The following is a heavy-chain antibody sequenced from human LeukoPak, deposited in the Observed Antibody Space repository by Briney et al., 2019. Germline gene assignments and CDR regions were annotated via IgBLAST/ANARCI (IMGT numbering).Heavy chain of an antibody. CDR1: GFTLNTYA. V-gene: IGHV3-30*04. CDR3: AIGEPEHSGYYVDY. CDR2: ISHDGNKR. J-gene: IGHJ4*02. Sequence: PGGSLRLSCAASGFTLNTYAMHWVRQTPGKGLEWVAVISHDGNKRYYADSVKGRFTISRDSSKTTLYLQMDSLRAEDTAVYYCAIGEPEHSGYYVDYWGQGTLVTVSS. D-gene: IGHD6-19*01.